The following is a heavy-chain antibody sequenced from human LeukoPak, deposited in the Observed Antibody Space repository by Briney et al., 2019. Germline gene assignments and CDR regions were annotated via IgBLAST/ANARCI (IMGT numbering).Heavy chain of an antibody. CDR3: ARDGDYYDFWSGYYTGPSYMDV. J-gene: IGHJ6*03. D-gene: IGHD3-3*01. CDR1: GFTFSTYG. CDR2: IWNDGSNK. Sequence: GGSLRLSCAASGFTFSTYGIHWVRQAPGKGLEWVAVIWNDGSNKFYTDSVKGRFTISRDNSKNTLYLQMNSLRAEDTAVYYCARDGDYYDFWSGYYTGPSYMDVWGKGTTVTVSS. V-gene: IGHV3-33*01.